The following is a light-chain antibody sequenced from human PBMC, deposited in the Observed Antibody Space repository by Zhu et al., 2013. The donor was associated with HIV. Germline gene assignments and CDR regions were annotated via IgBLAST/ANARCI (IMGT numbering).Light chain of an antibody. CDR3: QQYGSSPLT. CDR2: GVS. Sequence: EIVLTQSPGTLSLSPGQGATLSCRASQSVRSIYLAWYQQKPGQAPRLLIHGVSSRATGIPDRFSGSGSGTDFTLTINRLEPEDFAVYYCQQYGSSPLTFGRGTKVEIK. CDR1: QSVRSIY. V-gene: IGKV3-20*01. J-gene: IGKJ4*01.